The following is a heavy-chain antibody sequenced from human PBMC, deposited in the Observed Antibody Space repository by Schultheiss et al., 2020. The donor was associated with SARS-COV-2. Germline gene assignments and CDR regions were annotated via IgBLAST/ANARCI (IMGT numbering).Heavy chain of an antibody. CDR1: GGSISSGGYY. J-gene: IGHJ4*02. D-gene: IGHD4-17*01. Sequence: SETLSLTCTVSGGSISSGGYYWSWIRQHPGEGLEWIGHMYFSGSTYYNPSLKSRVTISVDTSKNQFSLKLSSVTAADTAVYYCARVMHGDYDPYYFDYWGQGTLVTLL. CDR3: ARVMHGDYDPYYFDY. V-gene: IGHV4-31*03. CDR2: MYFSGST.